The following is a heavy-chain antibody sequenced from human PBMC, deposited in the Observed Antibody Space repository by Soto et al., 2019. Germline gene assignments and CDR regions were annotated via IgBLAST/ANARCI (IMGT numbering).Heavy chain of an antibody. V-gene: IGHV3-7*01. D-gene: IGHD2-21*02. J-gene: IGHJ4*02. CDR1: GFTFSSYA. Sequence: EVQLLESGGGLVQPGGSLRLSCAASGFTFSSYAMSWVRQAPGKGLEWVANIKQDGSDKYYVDSVKGRFTISRDNAKNSLYLQMNSLRAEDTAVYYCARIGGDGGLPFDYWGQGTLVTVSS. CDR3: ARIGGDGGLPFDY. CDR2: IKQDGSDK.